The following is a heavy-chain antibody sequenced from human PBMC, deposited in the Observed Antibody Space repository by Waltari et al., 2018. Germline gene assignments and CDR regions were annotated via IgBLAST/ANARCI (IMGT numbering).Heavy chain of an antibody. Sequence: EVQLVESGGGLVQPGGSLRLSCAAYGFTFSSYWMSWVRQAPGKGLEWVANIKQDGSEKYYVDSVKGRFTISRDNAKNSLYLQMNSLRAEDTAVYYCARVARDAFDIWGQGTMVTVSS. CDR2: IKQDGSEK. CDR3: ARVARDAFDI. V-gene: IGHV3-7*01. J-gene: IGHJ3*02. CDR1: GFTFSSYW.